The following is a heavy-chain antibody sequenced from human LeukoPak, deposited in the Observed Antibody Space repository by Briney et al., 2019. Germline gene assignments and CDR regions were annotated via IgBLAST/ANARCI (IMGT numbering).Heavy chain of an antibody. D-gene: IGHD4-17*01. CDR1: GYTFTGYY. V-gene: IGHV1-2*02. J-gene: IGHJ4*02. CDR3: ARRNDAYGDYSYFDY. Sequence: ASVKVSCKASGYTFTGYYIHWVRQAPGQGLEWMGWINPNSGGTNYAQKFQGRVTMTRDTSISTAYMELSRLRSDDTAVYYCARRNDAYGDYSYFDYWGQGTLVTVSS. CDR2: INPNSGGT.